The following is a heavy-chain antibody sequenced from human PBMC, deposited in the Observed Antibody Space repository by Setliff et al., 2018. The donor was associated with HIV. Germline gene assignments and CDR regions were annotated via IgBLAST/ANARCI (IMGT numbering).Heavy chain of an antibody. Sequence: SETLSLTCTVSDDSVSTFYWNRIRQPPGKGLEWIGFIHHTGSTVSNPSLKSRVTILMDLSRNQLSLHLASVTTADTAVYFCAPGEGVASTYYHDWGQGTQVTVSS. CDR1: DDSVSTFY. J-gene: IGHJ4*01. V-gene: IGHV4-59*02. CDR3: APGEGVASTYYHD. D-gene: IGHD3-3*01. CDR2: IHHTGST.